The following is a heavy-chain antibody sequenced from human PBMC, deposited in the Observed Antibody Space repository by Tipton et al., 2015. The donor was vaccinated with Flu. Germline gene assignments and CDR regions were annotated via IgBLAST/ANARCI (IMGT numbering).Heavy chain of an antibody. CDR2: ISSTSSYI. CDR1: GFTFSSYS. V-gene: IGHV3-21*01. J-gene: IGHJ4*02. D-gene: IGHD1-26*01. Sequence: QLVQSGGGLVKPGGSLRLSCAASGFTFSSYSMNWVRQAPGKGLEWVSSISSTSSYIYYADSLKGRFTISRDNAKNSLYLQMNSLRAEDTAVYYCARGPRWELLGVPWAYYFDYWGQGTLVTVSS. CDR3: ARGPRWELLGVPWAYYFDY.